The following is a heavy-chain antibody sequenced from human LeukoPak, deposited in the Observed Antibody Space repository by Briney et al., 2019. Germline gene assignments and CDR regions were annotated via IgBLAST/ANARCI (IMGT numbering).Heavy chain of an antibody. J-gene: IGHJ4*02. CDR3: AREGGRRSGWYQSNFDY. CDR1: GDSVSSNSAA. V-gene: IGHV6-1*01. Sequence: SQTLSLTCAISGDSVSSNSAAWNWIRQSPSRGLEWLGRTYYRSKWYNDYAVSVKSRITINPDTSKNQFSLQLNSVTPEDTAVYYCAREGGRRSGWYQSNFDYWGQGTLVTVSS. D-gene: IGHD6-19*01. CDR2: TYYRSKWYN.